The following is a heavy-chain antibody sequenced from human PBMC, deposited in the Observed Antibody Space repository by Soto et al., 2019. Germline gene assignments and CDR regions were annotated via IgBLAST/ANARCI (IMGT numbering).Heavy chain of an antibody. Sequence: PSETLSLTCSVSGGSITSDGSFWGWIRQPPGKGLEWIGIVYYTGIAYYTPSLKSRVTISVDTSKNQFSLKLTSVTAADTAVYYCARQDPFNWVDPWGQGTLVTVS. CDR3: ARQDPFNWVDP. CDR2: VYYTGIA. V-gene: IGHV4-39*01. CDR1: GGSITSDGSF. J-gene: IGHJ5*02.